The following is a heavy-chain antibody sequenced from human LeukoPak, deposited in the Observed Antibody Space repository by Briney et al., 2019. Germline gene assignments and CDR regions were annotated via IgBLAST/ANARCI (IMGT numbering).Heavy chain of an antibody. CDR1: GYTFTGYY. CDR2: INPNSGGT. J-gene: IGHJ4*02. Sequence: ASVKVSCKASGYTFTGYYMHWVRQAPGQGLELMGWINPNSGGTNYAQKFQGRVTMTRDTSISTAYMELSRLRSDDTAVYYCARGGGLYCSGGSCFNYWGQGTLVTVSS. D-gene: IGHD2-15*01. CDR3: ARGGGLYCSGGSCFNY. V-gene: IGHV1-2*02.